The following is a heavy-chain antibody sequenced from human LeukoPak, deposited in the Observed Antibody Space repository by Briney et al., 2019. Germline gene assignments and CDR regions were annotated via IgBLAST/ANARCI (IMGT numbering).Heavy chain of an antibody. J-gene: IGHJ4*02. CDR3: ARQAPTVTDEGGYFDY. CDR1: GGSISSYY. Sequence: SETLSLTCTVSGGSISSYYWGWIRQPPGKGLEWIGSIYYSGSTYYNPSLKSRVTISVDTSKNQFSLKLSSVTAADTAVYYCARQAPTVTDEGGYFDYWGQGTLVTVSS. D-gene: IGHD4-11*01. V-gene: IGHV4-39*07. CDR2: IYYSGST.